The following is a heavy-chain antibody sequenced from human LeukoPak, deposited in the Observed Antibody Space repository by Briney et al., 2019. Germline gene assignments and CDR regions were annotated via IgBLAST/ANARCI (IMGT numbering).Heavy chain of an antibody. CDR3: VRDGEGVAISVNYWFDP. CDR1: GFTFTNYD. D-gene: IGHD3-10*01. CDR2: MNPRNGNT. J-gene: IGHJ5*02. V-gene: IGHV1-8*01. Sequence: GASVKVSCKASGFTFTNYDINWVRQATGQGLEWIGWMNPRNGNTGYAQKFQGRVTTTRDTSISTAYMELRSLRSEDTAVYYCVRDGEGVAISVNYWFDPWGQGTLVTVSS.